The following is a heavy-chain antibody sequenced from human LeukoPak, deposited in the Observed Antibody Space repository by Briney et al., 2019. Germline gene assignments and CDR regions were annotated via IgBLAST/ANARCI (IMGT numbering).Heavy chain of an antibody. V-gene: IGHV6-1*01. CDR3: ARGRAVAGPKYYFDY. J-gene: IGHJ4*02. Sequence: SQTLSLTCAISGDSVSSNSAAWDWSRQSPSRGLEWLGRTYYRSKWYNDYAVSVKSRITINPDTSKNQFSLQLNSVTPEDTAVYYCARGRAVAGPKYYFDYWGQGTLVTVSS. D-gene: IGHD6-19*01. CDR2: TYYRSKWYN. CDR1: GDSVSSNSAA.